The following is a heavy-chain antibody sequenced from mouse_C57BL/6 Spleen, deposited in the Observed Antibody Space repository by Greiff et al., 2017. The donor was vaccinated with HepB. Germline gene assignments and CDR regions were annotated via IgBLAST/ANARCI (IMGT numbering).Heavy chain of an antibody. V-gene: IGHV1-69*01. CDR1: GYTFTSYW. CDR3: ARRAYGNSWFAY. CDR2: IDPSDSYT. D-gene: IGHD2-1*01. Sequence: VQLQQPGAELVMPGASVKLSCKASGYTFTSYWMHWVKQRPGQGLEWIGEIDPSDSYTNYNQKFKGKSTLTVDKSSSTAYMQLSSLTSEDSAVYYCARRAYGNSWFAYWGQGTLVTVSA. J-gene: IGHJ3*01.